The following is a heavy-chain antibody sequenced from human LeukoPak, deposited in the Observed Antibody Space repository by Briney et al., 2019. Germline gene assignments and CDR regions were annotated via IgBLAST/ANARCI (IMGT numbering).Heavy chain of an antibody. CDR1: GGSISSGSYY. CDR2: IYYSGST. V-gene: IGHV4-61*01. Sequence: SSETLSLTCTVSGGSISSGSYYWSWIRQPPGKGLEWIGYIYYSGSTNYNPSLKSRVTISVDTSKNQFSLKLSSVTAADTAVYYCARDRYGDALTTYFPWFDPWGQGTLVTVSS. CDR3: ARDRYGDALTTYFPWFDP. J-gene: IGHJ5*02. D-gene: IGHD4-17*01.